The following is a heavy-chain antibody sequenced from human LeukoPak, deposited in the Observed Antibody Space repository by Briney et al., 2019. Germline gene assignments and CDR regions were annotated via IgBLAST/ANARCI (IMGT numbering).Heavy chain of an antibody. J-gene: IGHJ4*02. CDR3: ASTRRAAVAGRFAS. CDR1: GASMSSNY. Sequence: PSETLSLTCNVSGASMSSNYWSWIRQPPGKGLEWIGYIYHSGNTNYSPSLESRVTMSLDESNNQFSLRVHFVSAADTAVYYCASTRRAAVAGRFASWGQGTLVTVSS. V-gene: IGHV4-4*09. D-gene: IGHD6-19*01. CDR2: IYHSGNT.